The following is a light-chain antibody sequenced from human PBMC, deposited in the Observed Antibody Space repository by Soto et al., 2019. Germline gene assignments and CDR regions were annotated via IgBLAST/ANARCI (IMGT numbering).Light chain of an antibody. CDR2: KIS. J-gene: IGKJ1*01. CDR1: QSLVHSNGDTY. Sequence: DIVMTQTPLSSPVTLGQPASISCRSSQSLVHSNGDTYLSWLQQRPGQTPRLLIYKISNRFSVVPDRFSGSGEGTDFSLNISRVEAEDAGMYYCMQSTKDPWTFGQGTRVEIK. V-gene: IGKV2-24*01. CDR3: MQSTKDPWT.